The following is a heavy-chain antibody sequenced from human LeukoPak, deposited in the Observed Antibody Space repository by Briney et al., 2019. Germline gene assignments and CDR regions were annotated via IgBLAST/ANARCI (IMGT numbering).Heavy chain of an antibody. J-gene: IGHJ4*02. CDR2: IYYSGST. Sequence: SETLSLTCTVSGGSISSYYWSWIRQPPGKGLEWIGYIYYSGSTNYNPSLKSRVTISVDTSKNQFSLKLSSVTAADTAVYYCAREIVGAPDYWGQGTLVTVSS. CDR1: GGSISSYY. CDR3: AREIVGAPDY. D-gene: IGHD1-26*01. V-gene: IGHV4-59*01.